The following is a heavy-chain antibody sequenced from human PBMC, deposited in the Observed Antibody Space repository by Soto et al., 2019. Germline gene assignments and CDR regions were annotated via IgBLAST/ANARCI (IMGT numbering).Heavy chain of an antibody. J-gene: IGHJ4*02. CDR1: GGTFSSYR. D-gene: IGHD6-19*01. CDR2: IVPIYRTA. V-gene: IGHV1-69*13. Sequence: SVKVSCKASGGTFSSYRFNWVRQARGQGLEWLGGIVPIYRTADYAQKFQGRVTITADESTRTVHMELRSLKSQDTALYYGDRDSGAKLWSSWGQGTLVTVYS. CDR3: DRDSGAKLWSS.